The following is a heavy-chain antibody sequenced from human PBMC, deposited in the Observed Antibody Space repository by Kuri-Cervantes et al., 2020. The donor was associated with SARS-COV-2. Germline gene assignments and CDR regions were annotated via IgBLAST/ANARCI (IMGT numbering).Heavy chain of an antibody. J-gene: IGHJ4*02. CDR3: TTIIDY. V-gene: IGHV3-30*03. Sequence: GESLKISCVGSDFTFSNFAMHWVRQAPGKRLEWLANISYDGRNKYYADSVKGRFTISRDNSEDTLFLQMSSLRVEDTAIYYCTTIIDYWGQGTLVTVSS. CDR2: ISYDGRNK. CDR1: DFTFSNFA.